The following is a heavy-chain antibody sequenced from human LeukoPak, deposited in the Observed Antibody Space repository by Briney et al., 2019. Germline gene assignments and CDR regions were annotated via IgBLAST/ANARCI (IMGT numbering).Heavy chain of an antibody. CDR3: ARGDGDDYYYYMDV. D-gene: IGHD3-10*01. J-gene: IGHJ6*03. V-gene: IGHV1-46*01. CDR2: INPAGGRT. CDR1: GYIFITYY. Sequence: ASVKVCCKASGYIFITYYIHWVRQAPGQGLVWVGMINPAGGRTVYAQKFQGRVTMSTDSSTSTVSMELSSLRSEDTAVYYCARGDGDDYYYYMDVWGKGTTVTVSS.